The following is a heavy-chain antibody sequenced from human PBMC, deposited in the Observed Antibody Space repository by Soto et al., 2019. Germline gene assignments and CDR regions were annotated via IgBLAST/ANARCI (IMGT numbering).Heavy chain of an antibody. J-gene: IGHJ5*02. CDR2: MNPNSGNT. D-gene: IGHD3-3*01. V-gene: IGHV1-8*01. Sequence: ASVKVSCKASGYTFTSYDINWVRQATGQGLEWMGWMNPNSGNTGYAQKFQGRVTMTRNTSISTAYMELSSLRSEDTAVYYCARGAVIQLRFLEWLRYWFDPWGQGTLVTVSS. CDR1: GYTFTSYD. CDR3: ARGAVIQLRFLEWLRYWFDP.